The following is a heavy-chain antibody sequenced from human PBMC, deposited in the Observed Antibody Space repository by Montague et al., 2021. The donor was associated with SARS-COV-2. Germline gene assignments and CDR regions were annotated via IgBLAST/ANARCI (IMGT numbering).Heavy chain of an antibody. V-gene: IGHV4-59*01. CDR2: IYDGGAV. D-gene: IGHD4-23*01. Sequence: SETLSLTCTVSGGSITGYYWSWLRRSPGKGLEWIAYIYDGGAVNXXPSLGSRVTISTDTSKNQLSLKVNSVTAADTAVYYCVRDHPYGGPRGAYDIWGQGTVVTASS. CDR1: GGSITGYY. CDR3: VRDHPYGGPRGAYDI. J-gene: IGHJ3*02.